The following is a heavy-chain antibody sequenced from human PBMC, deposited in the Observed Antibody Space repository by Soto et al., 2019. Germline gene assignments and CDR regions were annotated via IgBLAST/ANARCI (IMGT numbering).Heavy chain of an antibody. J-gene: IGHJ3*02. CDR2: ISYDGSNK. V-gene: IGHV3-30-3*01. CDR3: ARVMEQWLVRGFYDAFDI. D-gene: IGHD6-19*01. CDR1: GFTFSSYA. Sequence: QVQLVESGGGVVQPGRSLRLSCAASGFTFSSYAMHWVRQAPGKGLEWVAVISYDGSNKYYADSVKGRFTISRDNSKNTLYLQMNSLRAEDTAVYYCARVMEQWLVRGFYDAFDIWGQGTMVTVSS.